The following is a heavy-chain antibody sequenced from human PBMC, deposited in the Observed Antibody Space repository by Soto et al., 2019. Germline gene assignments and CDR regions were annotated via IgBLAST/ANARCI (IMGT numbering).Heavy chain of an antibody. CDR2: IRSKAYGGTT. V-gene: IGHV3-49*03. J-gene: IGHJ4*02. CDR1: GFTFGDYA. CDR3: TRDRGYYDSSGYYSPSYFDY. Sequence: GGSLRLSCTASGFTFGDYAMSWFRQAPGKGLEWVGFIRSKAYGGTTEYAASVKGRFTISRDDSKSIAYLQMNSLKTEDTAVYYCTRDRGYYDSSGYYSPSYFDYWGQGTLVTVSS. D-gene: IGHD3-22*01.